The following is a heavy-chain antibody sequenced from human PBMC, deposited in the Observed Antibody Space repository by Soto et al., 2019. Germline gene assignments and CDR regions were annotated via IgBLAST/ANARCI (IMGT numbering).Heavy chain of an antibody. CDR2: MYTKERT. D-gene: IGHD6-13*01. CDR1: GGSITNYY. CDR3: ARYSASGLYYYFGMDV. J-gene: IGHJ6*02. Sequence: PSETLSLTCTVSGGSITNYYWSWIRQPAGKGLEWIGRMYTKERTNYNLSFKSRVTMSVDTSKNQFSLKLNAVTAADTAVYYCARYSASGLYYYFGMDVWGQGTTVTVSS. V-gene: IGHV4-4*07.